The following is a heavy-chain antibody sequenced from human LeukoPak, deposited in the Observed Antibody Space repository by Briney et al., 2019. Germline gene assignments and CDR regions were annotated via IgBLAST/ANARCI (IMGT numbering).Heavy chain of an antibody. Sequence: PSETLSLTCSVSGASVGSYFWGWIRQPPGKGLEWIGYIYYGGGTKYNPSFESRITISVDTSKNRISLNLTSVTASDTAIYYCARERGDYDSDNWFDAWGQGTLVTVSS. D-gene: IGHD4-17*01. J-gene: IGHJ5*02. CDR3: ARERGDYDSDNWFDA. CDR1: GASVGSYF. V-gene: IGHV4-59*02. CDR2: IYYGGGT.